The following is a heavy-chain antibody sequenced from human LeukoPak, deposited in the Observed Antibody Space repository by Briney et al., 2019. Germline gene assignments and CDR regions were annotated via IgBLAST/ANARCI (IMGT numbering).Heavy chain of an antibody. CDR1: GYSISSGYY. Sequence: SETLSLTCTVSGYSISSGYYWGWIRQPPGKGLEWIGSIYHSGSTYYNPSLKSRVTISVDTSKNQFSLKLSSVTAADTAVYYCARGRDSSGCYYWGQGTLVTVSS. CDR3: ARGRDSSGCYY. J-gene: IGHJ4*02. V-gene: IGHV4-38-2*02. CDR2: IYHSGST. D-gene: IGHD3-22*01.